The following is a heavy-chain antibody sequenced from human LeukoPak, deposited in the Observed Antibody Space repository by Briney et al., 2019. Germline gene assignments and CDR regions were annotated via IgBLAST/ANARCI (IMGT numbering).Heavy chain of an antibody. J-gene: IGHJ4*02. D-gene: IGHD6-6*01. Sequence: SLRLSCAASGFTFDDYAMHCVRQAPGKGLEWVSGISWNSGSIGYADSVKGRFTISRDNAKDSLYLQMNSLRAEDTALYYCAKERRRSSSSGLVDYWGQGTLVTVSS. V-gene: IGHV3-9*01. CDR3: AKERRRSSSSGLVDY. CDR1: GFTFDDYA. CDR2: ISWNSGSI.